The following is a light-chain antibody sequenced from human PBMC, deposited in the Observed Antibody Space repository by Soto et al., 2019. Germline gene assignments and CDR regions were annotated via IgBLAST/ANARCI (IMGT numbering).Light chain of an antibody. J-gene: IGKJ1*01. CDR3: QQYTSYSLT. V-gene: IGKV1-39*01. Sequence: DIQMTQSPSSLSASVGDRVTITCRASQSISSYLNWYQQKPGKAPKLLIYAASSLQSGVPSRFSGSGSGTDFTLTISSLQPEDFATYYCQQYTSYSLTFGQGTKVDI. CDR2: AAS. CDR1: QSISSY.